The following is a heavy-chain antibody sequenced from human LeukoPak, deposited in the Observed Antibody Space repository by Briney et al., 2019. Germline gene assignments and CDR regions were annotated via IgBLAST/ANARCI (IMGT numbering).Heavy chain of an antibody. D-gene: IGHD1-1*01. CDR3: ARGDDFSGDH. CDR1: GFTFSKFW. Sequence: PGGSLRLSCLVSGFTFSKFWMSWVRQAPGRGLEWVANIHPEGNEKYHVEPVKGRFTISRDNAKNLLFLQMNGLRVEDTAAYYCARGDDFSGDHWGQGTLVTVSS. CDR2: IHPEGNEK. V-gene: IGHV3-7*04. J-gene: IGHJ4*02.